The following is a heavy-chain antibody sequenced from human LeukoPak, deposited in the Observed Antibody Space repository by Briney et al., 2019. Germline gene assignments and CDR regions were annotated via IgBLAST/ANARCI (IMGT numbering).Heavy chain of an antibody. Sequence: SETLSLTCTVSGGSISSYYWSWIRQPPGKGLEWIGYIYYSGSTNYNPSLKSRVTISVGTSKNQFSLKLSSVTAADTAVYYCARVVVPAAMPSGYYYMDVWGKGPTVTVSS. D-gene: IGHD2-2*01. J-gene: IGHJ6*03. CDR1: GGSISSYY. V-gene: IGHV4-59*01. CDR3: ARVVVPAAMPSGYYYMDV. CDR2: IYYSGST.